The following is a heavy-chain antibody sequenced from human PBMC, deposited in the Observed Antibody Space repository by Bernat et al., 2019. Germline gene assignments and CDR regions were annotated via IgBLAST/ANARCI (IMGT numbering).Heavy chain of an antibody. CDR2: ISSSSSYI. CDR3: ASSRGSSWYYYFDF. CDR1: GFTFSSYS. V-gene: IGHV3-21*05. J-gene: IGHJ4*02. D-gene: IGHD6-13*01. Sequence: EVQLVESGGGLVKPGGSLRLSCAASGFTFSSYSMNWVRQAPGKGLEWVSDISSSSSYIYYADSVKGRFTISRDNAKNSLYLQMNSLRAEDTAVYYCASSRGSSWYYYFDFWGQGTLVTVSS.